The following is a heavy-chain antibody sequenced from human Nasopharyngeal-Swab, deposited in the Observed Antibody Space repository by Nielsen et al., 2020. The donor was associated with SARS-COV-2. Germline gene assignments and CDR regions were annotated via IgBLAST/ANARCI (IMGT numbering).Heavy chain of an antibody. V-gene: IGHV3-48*04. CDR3: AKSVWFDP. J-gene: IGHJ5*02. CDR2: ISSSSSTI. Sequence: VRQAPGRGLEWVSYISSSSSTIYYADSVKGRFTISRDNAKNSLYLQMNSLRAEDTAVYYCAKSVWFDPWGQGTLVTVSS.